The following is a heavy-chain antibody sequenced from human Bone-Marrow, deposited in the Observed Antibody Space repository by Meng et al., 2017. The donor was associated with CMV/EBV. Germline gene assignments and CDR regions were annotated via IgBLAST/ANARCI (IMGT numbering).Heavy chain of an antibody. V-gene: IGHV3-7*01. CDR1: GFTFGDYA. CDR2: IKQDGSEK. Sequence: GGSLRLSCTASGFTFGDYAMSWVRQAPGKGLEWVANIKQDGSEKYYVDSVKGRFTISRDNAKNSLYLQMNSLRAEDTAVYYCARGPRVVVVPAAILGYYGMDVWGQGTTVTVSS. D-gene: IGHD2-2*02. CDR3: ARGPRVVVVPAAILGYYGMDV. J-gene: IGHJ6*02.